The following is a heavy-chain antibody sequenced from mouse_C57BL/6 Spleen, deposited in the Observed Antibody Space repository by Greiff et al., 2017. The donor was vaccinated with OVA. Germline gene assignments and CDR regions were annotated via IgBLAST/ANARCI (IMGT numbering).Heavy chain of an antibody. CDR3: GSSCPSWFAY. CDR1: GYTFTSYW. D-gene: IGHD1-1*01. J-gene: IGHJ3*01. Sequence: QVQLQQPGAELVKPGASVKLSCKASGYTFTSYWMHWVKQRPGQGLEWIGMIHPNSGSTNYNEKFKSKATLTVDKSSSTAYMQLSSLTSEDSAVYYCGSSCPSWFAYWGQGTLVTVSA. V-gene: IGHV1-64*01. CDR2: IHPNSGST.